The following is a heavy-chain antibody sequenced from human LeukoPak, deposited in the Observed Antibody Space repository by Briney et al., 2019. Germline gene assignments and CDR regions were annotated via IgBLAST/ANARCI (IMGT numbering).Heavy chain of an antibody. CDR3: ARVRDYYDSRGYYFEYFDH. CDR2: ISGSGGST. V-gene: IGHV3-23*01. D-gene: IGHD3-22*01. J-gene: IGHJ1*01. CDR1: GFTFSSYG. Sequence: GSLRLSCAASGFTFSSYGMSWVRQAPGKGLEWVSAISGSGGSTYYADSVKGRFTISRDNSKNTLYLQMNSLRAEDTAVYYCARVRDYYDSRGYYFEYFDHWGQGTLVTVSS.